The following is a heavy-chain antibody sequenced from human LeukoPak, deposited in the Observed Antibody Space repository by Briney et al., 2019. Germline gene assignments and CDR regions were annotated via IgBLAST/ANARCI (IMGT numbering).Heavy chain of an antibody. CDR3: ARHMGWGYYGSGSYGSLYYFDY. CDR2: IYPGDSDT. V-gene: IGHV5-51*01. CDR1: GYSFTNYW. Sequence: GESLKISCKGSGYSFTNYWIGWVRQMPGKGLEWMGIIYPGDSDTRYSTSFQGQVTISADKSISTAYLQWSSLKASDTAMYYCARHMGWGYYGSGSYGSLYYFDYWGQGTLVTVSS. J-gene: IGHJ4*02. D-gene: IGHD3-10*01.